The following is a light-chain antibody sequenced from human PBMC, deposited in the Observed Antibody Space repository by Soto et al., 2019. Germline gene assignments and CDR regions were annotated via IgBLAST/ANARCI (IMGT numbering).Light chain of an antibody. Sequence: DIPLTQSPSFLSASVGDRVTITCRASQGIDTNLAWYQEKPGKAPKLLIYAASTLERGVPSRFSGWRSGTEYTLTISSLQPEDFATYYCQQHNSFPYTFGHGTKVDIK. CDR3: QQHNSFPYT. J-gene: IGKJ3*01. CDR1: QGIDTN. V-gene: IGKV1-9*01. CDR2: AAS.